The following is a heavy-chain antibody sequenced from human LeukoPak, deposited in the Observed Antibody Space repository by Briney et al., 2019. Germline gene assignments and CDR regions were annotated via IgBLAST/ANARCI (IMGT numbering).Heavy chain of an antibody. J-gene: IGHJ3*02. D-gene: IGHD2-2*01. CDR1: GGSISTSSYF. CDR3: AGRGSSTSFDAFDI. Sequence: SETLSLTCTVSGGSISTSSYFWGWIRQPPGKGLEWIGSIYYSGITFYNPSLKSRLTISVDTSKNQFSLKLTSVTAADTAVYYCAGRGSSTSFDAFDIWGQGTMVTVSS. CDR2: IYYSGIT. V-gene: IGHV4-39*01.